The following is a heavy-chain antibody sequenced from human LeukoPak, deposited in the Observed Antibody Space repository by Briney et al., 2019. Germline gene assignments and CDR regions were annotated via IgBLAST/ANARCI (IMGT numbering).Heavy chain of an antibody. D-gene: IGHD3-22*01. CDR2: ISAYNSNT. CDR3: ARHVPKTYYYDSSGFFFDY. J-gene: IGHJ4*02. CDR1: GYTFTSYG. V-gene: IGHV1-18*01. Sequence: ASVKVSCKASGYTFTSYGISWVRQAPGQGLEWMGWISAYNSNTNYAQKLQGRVTMTTDTSTSTAYMELRSLRSDDTAVYYCARHVPKTYYYDSSGFFFDYWGQGTLVTVSS.